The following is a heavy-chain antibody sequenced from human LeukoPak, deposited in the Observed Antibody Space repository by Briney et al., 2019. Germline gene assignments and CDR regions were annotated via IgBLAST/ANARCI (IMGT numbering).Heavy chain of an antibody. J-gene: IGHJ6*02. Sequence: ASVTVSFKASVYTFTSYGISWVRQAPGQGREWMGWISAYNGNTNYAQKLQGRVTMTTDTSTSTAYMELRSLRSDDTAVYYCARDYYGSGSYVSYYYYGMDVWGQGTTVTVSS. CDR2: ISAYNGNT. V-gene: IGHV1-18*01. CDR3: ARDYYGSGSYVSYYYYGMDV. D-gene: IGHD3-10*01. CDR1: VYTFTSYG.